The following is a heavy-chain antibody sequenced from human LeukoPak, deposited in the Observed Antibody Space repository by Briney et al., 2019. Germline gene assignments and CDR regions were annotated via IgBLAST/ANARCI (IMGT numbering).Heavy chain of an antibody. CDR3: AKDQGLVGATTFDY. CDR1: GYTFSDYG. CDR2: ISYDGSNK. J-gene: IGHJ4*02. V-gene: IGHV3-30*18. Sequence: PGTSLRLSCTASGYTFSDYGMHWVRQAPGKGLEWVAVISYDGSNKYYADSVKGRFTISRDNSKNTLYLQMNSLRAEDTAVYYCAKDQGLVGATTFDYWGQGTLVTVSS. D-gene: IGHD1-26*01.